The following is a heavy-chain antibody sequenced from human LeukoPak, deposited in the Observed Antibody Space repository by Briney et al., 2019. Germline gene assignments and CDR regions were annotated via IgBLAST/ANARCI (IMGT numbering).Heavy chain of an antibody. CDR2: VNRDGSET. CDR1: GFALSSHW. V-gene: IGHV3-7*03. CDR3: VPRSRGMDV. D-gene: IGHD3-10*01. Sequence: GGSLRLSCAASGFALSSHWMTWVRQVPGRGPEWVANVNRDGSETYYLDSVKGRFIISRDNSKNTLYLQMNSLRAEDTAVYYCVPRSRGMDVWGQGTTVIVSS. J-gene: IGHJ6*02.